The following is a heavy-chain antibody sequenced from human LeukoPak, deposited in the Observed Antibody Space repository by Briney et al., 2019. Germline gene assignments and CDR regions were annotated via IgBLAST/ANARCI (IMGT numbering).Heavy chain of an antibody. V-gene: IGHV3-21*01. Sequence: PGGSLRLSCAASGFTFSSYSMNWVRQAPGKGLEWVSSISSSSSYIYYADSVKGRFTISRDNAKNPLYLQMNSLRAEDTAVYYCARDPYSSAATDYWGQGTLVTVSS. CDR3: ARDPYSSAATDY. CDR1: GFTFSSYS. J-gene: IGHJ4*02. CDR2: ISSSSSYI. D-gene: IGHD6-19*01.